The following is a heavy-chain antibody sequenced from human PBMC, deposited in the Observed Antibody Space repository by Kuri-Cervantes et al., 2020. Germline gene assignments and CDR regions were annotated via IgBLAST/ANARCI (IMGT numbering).Heavy chain of an antibody. CDR1: GFTFSSYG. Sequence: GESLKISCAASGFTFSSYGMHWVRQAPGKGLEWVAVISYDGSNKYYADSVKGRFTISRDNSKNTLYLQMNSLGAEDTAVYYCARDGTYYYDSSGYYNSYYYYYGMDVWGQGTTVTVSS. D-gene: IGHD3-22*01. CDR3: ARDGTYYYDSSGYYNSYYYYYGMDV. J-gene: IGHJ6*02. V-gene: IGHV3-30*03. CDR2: ISYDGSNK.